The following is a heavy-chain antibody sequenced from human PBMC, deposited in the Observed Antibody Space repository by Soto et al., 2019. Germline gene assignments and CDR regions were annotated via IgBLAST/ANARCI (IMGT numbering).Heavy chain of an antibody. Sequence: GGSLRLSCAASGFTFSSYSMNWVRQAPGKGLEWVSYISSSSSTIYYADSVKGRFTISRDNAKNSLYLQMNSLRAEDTAVYYCARDSDCSSTSCLYYYYYYGMDVWGQGTTVTVSS. CDR1: GFTFSSYS. CDR2: ISSSSSTI. CDR3: ARDSDCSSTSCLYYYYYYGMDV. J-gene: IGHJ6*02. V-gene: IGHV3-48*04. D-gene: IGHD2-2*01.